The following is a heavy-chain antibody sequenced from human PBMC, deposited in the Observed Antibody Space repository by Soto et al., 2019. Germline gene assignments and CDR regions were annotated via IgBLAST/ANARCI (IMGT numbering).Heavy chain of an antibody. D-gene: IGHD3-22*01. V-gene: IGHV4-59*08. Sequence: SETLSLTCTVSGGSISSYYWSWIRQPPGKGLEWIGYIYYSGSTNYNPSLKSRVTISVDTSKNQFSLKLSSVTAADTAVYYCAGLNYDSIWFDPWGQGTLVTVSS. CDR1: GGSISSYY. J-gene: IGHJ5*02. CDR2: IYYSGST. CDR3: AGLNYDSIWFDP.